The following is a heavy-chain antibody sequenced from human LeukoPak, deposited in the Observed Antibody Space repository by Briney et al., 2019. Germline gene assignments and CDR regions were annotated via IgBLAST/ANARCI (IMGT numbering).Heavy chain of an antibody. J-gene: IGHJ5*02. Sequence: ASVKVSCKASGYTFTGYYMHWVRQAPGQGLEWMGWINPNSGGTNYAQKFQGWVTMTRDTSISTAYMELSRLRSDDTAVYYCARGDYGDLNWFDPWGQGTLDTVSS. V-gene: IGHV1-2*04. CDR3: ARGDYGDLNWFDP. D-gene: IGHD4-17*01. CDR1: GYTFTGYY. CDR2: INPNSGGT.